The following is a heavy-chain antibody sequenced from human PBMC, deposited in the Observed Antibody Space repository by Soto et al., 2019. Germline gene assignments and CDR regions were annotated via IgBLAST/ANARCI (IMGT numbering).Heavy chain of an antibody. CDR3: AKDLVDGVGATIDYYYYGMDV. CDR2: ISYDGSNK. CDR1: GFTFSSYG. Sequence: GGSLRLSCAASGFTFSSYGMHWVRQAPGKGLEWVAVISYDGSNKYYADSVKGRFTISRDNSKNTLYLQMNSLRAEDTAVYYCAKDLVDGVGATIDYYYYGMDVWGQGTTVTVSS. J-gene: IGHJ6*02. D-gene: IGHD1-26*01. V-gene: IGHV3-30*18.